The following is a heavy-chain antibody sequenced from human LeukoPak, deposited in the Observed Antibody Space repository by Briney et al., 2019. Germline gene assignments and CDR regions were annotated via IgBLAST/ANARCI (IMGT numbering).Heavy chain of an antibody. Sequence: SETLSLTCTVSGYSISSGYYWAWIRQPPGKGLEWIGSIYHSGSTYYNPSLKSRVTISVDTSKNQFSLKLSSVTAADTAVYYCARAGGFTGGYIFWGQGTLVTVSS. J-gene: IGHJ4*02. CDR3: ARAGGFTGGYIF. D-gene: IGHD2-8*02. V-gene: IGHV4-38-2*02. CDR2: IYHSGST. CDR1: GYSISSGYY.